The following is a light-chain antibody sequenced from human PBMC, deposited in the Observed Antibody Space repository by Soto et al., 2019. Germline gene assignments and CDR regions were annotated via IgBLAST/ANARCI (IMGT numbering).Light chain of an antibody. J-gene: IGKJ1*01. CDR2: GGS. CDR3: QQSYSSWT. CDR1: QFINYY. Sequence: DVQLTQFPSSLSASVGDNVTITCQASQFINYYLSWYQQRPGKAPHLLIYGGSHLQSGVPSRFSGRGSGTDFSLTISSLQPEDLATYYCQQSYSSWTFGQGTKVEIK. V-gene: IGKV1-39*01.